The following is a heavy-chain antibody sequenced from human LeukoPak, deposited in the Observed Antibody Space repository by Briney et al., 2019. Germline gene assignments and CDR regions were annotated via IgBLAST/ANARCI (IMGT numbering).Heavy chain of an antibody. CDR3: ASGKSIVGATLYYYYGMDV. CDR2: IHTSGST. CDR1: GGSISTYY. D-gene: IGHD1-26*01. Sequence: SETLSLTCSVSGGSISTYYGSWIRQSAGKGLEWIGRIHTSGSTNYNPSLKSRVTISVDTSKNQFSLKLSSVTAADTAVYYCASGKSIVGATLYYYYGMDVWGQGTTVTVSS. J-gene: IGHJ6*02. V-gene: IGHV4-4*07.